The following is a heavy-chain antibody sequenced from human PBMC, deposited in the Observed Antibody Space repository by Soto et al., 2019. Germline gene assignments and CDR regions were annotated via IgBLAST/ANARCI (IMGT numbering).Heavy chain of an antibody. J-gene: IGHJ4*02. D-gene: IGHD1-1*01. V-gene: IGHV4-61*08. CDR3: ARTARTPDS. Sequence: PSETPSLTCSVSGGSISSVGYYWGWIRQPPGKGLESIGYIYYTGDTNSNPSLKSRVTISIDTSKNQFSLKLSSVTAADTAVYYCARTARTPDSWGQGTLVTVSS. CDR1: GGSISSVGYY. CDR2: IYYTGDT.